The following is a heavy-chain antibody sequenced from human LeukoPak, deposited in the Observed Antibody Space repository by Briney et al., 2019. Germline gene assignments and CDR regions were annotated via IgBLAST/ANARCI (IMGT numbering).Heavy chain of an antibody. Sequence: GGSLRLSCAAPGFTFTSSAMSWVRQAPGKGLEWVSVISGSGHTTYYAHSVKGRFTVSRDNSKDTLYLQMNSLRAEDTAVYFCAREPHILTGYYTDYFDSWGQGTLVTVSS. D-gene: IGHD3-9*01. J-gene: IGHJ4*02. CDR3: AREPHILTGYYTDYFDS. CDR2: ISGSGHTT. V-gene: IGHV3-23*01. CDR1: GFTFTSSA.